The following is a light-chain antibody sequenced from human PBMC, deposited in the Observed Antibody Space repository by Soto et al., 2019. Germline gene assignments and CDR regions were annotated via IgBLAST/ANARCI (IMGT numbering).Light chain of an antibody. CDR3: QQYGSSPRT. J-gene: IGKJ1*01. V-gene: IGKV1-17*03. CDR1: QGISNS. CDR2: AAS. Sequence: DIQMTQSPSAMSASVGDRVTITCRASQGISNSLAWFQQKPGKVPKRLIYAASNLQSGVPSRFSGSGSGTEFTLTISSLQPEDFAVYYCQQYGSSPRTVGQGTKVDIK.